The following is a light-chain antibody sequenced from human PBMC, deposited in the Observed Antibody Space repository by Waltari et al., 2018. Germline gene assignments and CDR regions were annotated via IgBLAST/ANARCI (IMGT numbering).Light chain of an antibody. J-gene: IGKJ1*01. V-gene: IGKV4-1*01. CDR3: HQYYANPQT. Sequence: DIVMTQSPDSLAGSRGERATINCKSSQSVLYSSNNKNYLAWYQHKSGQPPKLLIYWASTRESGVPDRFSGSGSGTDFSLTINNLQPEDVAVYYCHQYYANPQTFGQGTRVEIK. CDR2: WAS. CDR1: QSVLYSSNNKNY.